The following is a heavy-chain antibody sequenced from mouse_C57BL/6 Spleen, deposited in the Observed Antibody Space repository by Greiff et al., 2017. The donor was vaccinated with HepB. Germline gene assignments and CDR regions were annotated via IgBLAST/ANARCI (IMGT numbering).Heavy chain of an antibody. D-gene: IGHD2-2*01. CDR3: ARGAGYDGPYYAMDY. J-gene: IGHJ4*01. CDR2: IDPSDSET. CDR1: GYTFTSYW. Sequence: QVHVKQPGAELVRPGSSVKLSCKASGYTFTSYWMHWVKQRPIQGLEWIGNIDPSDSETHYNQKFKDKATLTVDKSSSTAYMQLSSLTSEDSAVYYCARGAGYDGPYYAMDYWGQGTSVTVSS. V-gene: IGHV1-52*01.